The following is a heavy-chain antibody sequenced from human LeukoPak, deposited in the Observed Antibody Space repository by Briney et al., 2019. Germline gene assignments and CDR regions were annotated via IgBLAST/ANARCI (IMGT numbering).Heavy chain of an antibody. V-gene: IGHV3-48*03. CDR1: GFTFSNYE. CDR3: AKGIGEPSDY. CDR2: ISSSRSTI. Sequence: PGGSLRLSCAASGFTFSNYEMNWVRQAPGKGLEWVSYISSSRSTIYYADSVKGRFTISRDNAKNSLYLQMNSLRAEDTAVYYCAKGIGEPSDYWGQGTLVTVSS. D-gene: IGHD3-10*01. J-gene: IGHJ4*02.